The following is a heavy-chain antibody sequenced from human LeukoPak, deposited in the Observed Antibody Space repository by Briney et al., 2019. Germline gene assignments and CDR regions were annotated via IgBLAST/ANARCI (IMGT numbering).Heavy chain of an antibody. D-gene: IGHD6-19*01. CDR3: ARGQDSSGWSTYYFNY. CDR2: ISGSGGST. V-gene: IGHV3-23*01. CDR1: GFTFSSYA. J-gene: IGHJ4*02. Sequence: GGSLRLTCAASGFTFSSYAMSWVRQAPGKGLEWVSAISGSGGSTYYAASVKGRFTISRDNAKNSLYLQMNSLRDEDTAVYYCARGQDSSGWSTYYFNYWGQGTPVTVSS.